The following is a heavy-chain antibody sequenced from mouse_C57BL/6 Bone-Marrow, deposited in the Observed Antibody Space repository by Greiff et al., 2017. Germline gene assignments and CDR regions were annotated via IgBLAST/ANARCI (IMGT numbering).Heavy chain of an antibody. D-gene: IGHD2-1*01. CDR2: IDPSASNT. CDR1: GYTFTSYW. V-gene: IGHV1-69*01. Sequence: VQLQQPGAELVMPGASVKLSCKASGYTFTSYWMHWVKQRPGQGLEWIGEIDPSASNTNYNQKFKGKATLTVDKSSRTAYMQLSSLTSEDSAVXDCEKQGGWYDDWGKGTTVTVSS. J-gene: IGHJ1*03. CDR3: EKQGGWYDD.